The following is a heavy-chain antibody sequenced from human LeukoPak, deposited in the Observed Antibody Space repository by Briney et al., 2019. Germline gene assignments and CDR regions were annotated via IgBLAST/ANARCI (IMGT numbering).Heavy chain of an antibody. CDR2: IYYSGST. D-gene: IGHD2-15*01. V-gene: IGHV4-39*01. J-gene: IGHJ4*02. Sequence: SETLSLTCTVSGGSISSSSYYWGWIRQPPGKGREWIGSIYYSGSTYYNPSLKSRVTISVDTSKNQFSLKLSSVTAADTAVYYCARLRVVAAPDYWGQGTLVTVSS. CDR1: GGSISSSSYY. CDR3: ARLRVVAAPDY.